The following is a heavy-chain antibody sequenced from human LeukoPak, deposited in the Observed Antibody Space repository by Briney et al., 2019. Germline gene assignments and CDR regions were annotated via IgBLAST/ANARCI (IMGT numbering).Heavy chain of an antibody. CDR2: IKEDGSEK. D-gene: IGHD3-16*01. J-gene: IGHJ4*02. CDR1: GFTFSRYW. Sequence: GGSLRLSCAASGFTFSRYWMSWVRQAPGKGPEWVANIKEDGSEKHYVDSVKGRFTISRDNAKNSLYLQMSSLRAEDTAVYYCAREWGAYWGQGTLVTVSS. CDR3: AREWGAY. V-gene: IGHV3-7*03.